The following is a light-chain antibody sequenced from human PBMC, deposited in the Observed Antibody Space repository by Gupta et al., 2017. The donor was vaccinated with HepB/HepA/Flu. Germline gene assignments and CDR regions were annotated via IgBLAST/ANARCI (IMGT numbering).Light chain of an antibody. V-gene: IGLV1-44*01. CDR2: SDN. CDR1: SSNIGSNT. J-gene: IGLJ3*02. Sequence: QSVLIQPPSASGTPGQRVTISCSGSSSNIGSNTVNWYQPLPGTAPKLLIYSDNQRPSGVPDRFSGSKSGTSASLAISGLQSEDEADYYCAAWDDSLNGWVFGGGTKLTVL. CDR3: AAWDDSLNGWV.